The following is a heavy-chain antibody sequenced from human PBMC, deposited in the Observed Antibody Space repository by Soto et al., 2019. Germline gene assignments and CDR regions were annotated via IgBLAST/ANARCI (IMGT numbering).Heavy chain of an antibody. V-gene: IGHV3-30*03. CDR2: ISYDGSNK. D-gene: IGHD5-12*01. J-gene: IGHJ4*02. Sequence: QVQLVESGGGVVQPGRSLRLSCAASGFTFSSYGMHWVRQAPSKGLEWVAVISYDGSNKYYADSVKGRFTISRDNSKNTLYLQMNSLRAEDTAVYYCATLLATAFDYWGQGTLVTVSS. CDR1: GFTFSSYG. CDR3: ATLLATAFDY.